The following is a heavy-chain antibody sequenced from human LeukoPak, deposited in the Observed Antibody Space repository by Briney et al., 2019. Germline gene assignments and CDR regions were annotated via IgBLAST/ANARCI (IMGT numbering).Heavy chain of an antibody. CDR3: ASVPIAAAGTIPY. D-gene: IGHD6-13*01. CDR1: DGSLSGYY. V-gene: IGHV4-34*01. Sequence: SETLSLTCAVYDGSLSGYYWGWIRQPPGKGLEWIGEINHSGSTNYNPSLKSRVSISIDTSKNQFSLNLTSVTAADTAVYYCASVPIAAAGTIPYWGQGTLVTVSS. J-gene: IGHJ4*02. CDR2: INHSGST.